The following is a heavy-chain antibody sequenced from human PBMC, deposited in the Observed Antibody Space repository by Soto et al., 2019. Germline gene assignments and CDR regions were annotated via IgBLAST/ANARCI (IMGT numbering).Heavy chain of an antibody. CDR1: GYTFTSYG. J-gene: IGHJ4*02. CDR2: ISAYNGNT. Sequence: GASVKVSCKASGYTFTSYGISWVRQAPGQGLEWMGWISAYNGNTNYAQKLQGRVTMTTDTSTSTAYMELRSLRSDDTAVYYCARDSGVYSSSWYDYWGQGTLVTVSS. V-gene: IGHV1-18*01. CDR3: ARDSGVYSSSWYDY. D-gene: IGHD6-13*01.